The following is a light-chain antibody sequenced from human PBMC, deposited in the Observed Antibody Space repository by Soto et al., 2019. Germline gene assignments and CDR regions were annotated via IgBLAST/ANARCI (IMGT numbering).Light chain of an antibody. V-gene: IGKV1-39*01. CDR2: AAS. CDR1: QPISTY. CDR3: QQSYSTPQIT. Sequence: DIQMTQSPSSLSASVGDRVTITCRASQPISTYLNWFRQKSGKAPELLIHAASSLQSGVPSRFSGSGSGTDFTLTISSLQPEDFATYYCQQSYSTPQITFGQGTRLEIK. J-gene: IGKJ5*01.